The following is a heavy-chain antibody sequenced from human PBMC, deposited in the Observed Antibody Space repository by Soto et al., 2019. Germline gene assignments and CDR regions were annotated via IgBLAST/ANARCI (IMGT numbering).Heavy chain of an antibody. CDR1: GLVFSSFW. CDR2: IKQDGSEK. CDR3: ARGHKGLEV. Sequence: GSLRLSCEASGLVFSSFWMSWVRQAPGKGLEWVAHIKQDGSEKYYVDSVKGRFTISRDNPKSSLYLQMNNLRAEDTAVYYCARGHKGLEVWGQGTTVTVSS. J-gene: IGHJ6*02. V-gene: IGHV3-7*01.